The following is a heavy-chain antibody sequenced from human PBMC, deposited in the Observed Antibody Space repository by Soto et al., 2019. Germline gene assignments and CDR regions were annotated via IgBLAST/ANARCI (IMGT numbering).Heavy chain of an antibody. CDR3: ARDSPWLGRYVDTPMAYFDY. J-gene: IGHJ4*02. V-gene: IGHV1-18*01. D-gene: IGHD5-18*01. CDR1: GYTFTSYG. Sequence: GASVKVSCKASGYTFTSYGISWVRQAPGQGLEWMGWISAYNGNTNYAQKLQGRVTMTTDTSTSTAYMELRSLRSDDTAVYYCARDSPWLGRYVDTPMAYFDYWGQGTLVTVSS. CDR2: ISAYNGNT.